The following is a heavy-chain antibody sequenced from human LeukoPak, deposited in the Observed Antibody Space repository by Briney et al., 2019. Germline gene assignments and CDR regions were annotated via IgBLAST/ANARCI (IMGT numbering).Heavy chain of an antibody. CDR3: AREGYSISWYTGRDAFDI. CDR1: GGSISSSSYY. CDR2: IYYSGST. D-gene: IGHD6-13*01. Sequence: SETLSLTCTVSGGSISSSSYYWGWIRQPPGKGLEWVGSIYYSGSTYYNPSLKSRVTISVDTSKNQFSLKLSSVTAADTAVYYCAREGYSISWYTGRDAFDIWGQGTMVTVSS. J-gene: IGHJ3*02. V-gene: IGHV4-39*07.